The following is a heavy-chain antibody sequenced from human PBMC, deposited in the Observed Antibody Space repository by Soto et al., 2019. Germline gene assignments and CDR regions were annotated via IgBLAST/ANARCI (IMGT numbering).Heavy chain of an antibody. CDR2: SRHKGYSYTA. V-gene: IGHV3-72*01. CDR1: GFTFSVHS. Sequence: EVQLVESGGGLVQPGGSLSLSCAASGFTFSVHSLDWVRQAPGKGLEWVVRSRHKGYSYTAEYAASVKGRFTISRDDSRNSLSLQMNSLEIEDTAVYYCARGGGYTISYYYMDVWGKGTTVTVSS. CDR3: ARGGGYTISYYYMDV. D-gene: IGHD3-9*01. J-gene: IGHJ6*03.